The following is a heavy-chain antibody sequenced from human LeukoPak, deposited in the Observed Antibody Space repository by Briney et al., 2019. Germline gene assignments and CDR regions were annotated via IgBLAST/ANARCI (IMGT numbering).Heavy chain of an antibody. CDR1: GFTFSSYG. CDR3: ARDWPPPADYGMDV. V-gene: IGHV3-30*03. CDR2: ISYDGSNK. Sequence: GGSLRLSCAASGFTFSSYGMHWVRQAPGKGLEWVAVISYDGSNKYYADSVKGRFTISRDNAKNSLYLQMNSLRAEDTAVYYCARDWPPPADYGMDVWGKGTTVTVSS. J-gene: IGHJ6*04.